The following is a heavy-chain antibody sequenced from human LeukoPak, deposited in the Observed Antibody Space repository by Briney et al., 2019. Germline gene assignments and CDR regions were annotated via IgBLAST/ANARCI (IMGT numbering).Heavy chain of an antibody. V-gene: IGHV4-59*08. Sequence: SSETLSLTCTVPGGSISNYFWSWIRQPPGKGLEWLGYIYYSGSTNYNPSLKSRVTISIDTSKNQFSLKLSSVTAADTAVYYCARHGQTYSNSFDYWGQGSLVTVSS. D-gene: IGHD6-13*01. J-gene: IGHJ4*02. CDR3: ARHGQTYSNSFDY. CDR2: IYYSGST. CDR1: GGSISNYF.